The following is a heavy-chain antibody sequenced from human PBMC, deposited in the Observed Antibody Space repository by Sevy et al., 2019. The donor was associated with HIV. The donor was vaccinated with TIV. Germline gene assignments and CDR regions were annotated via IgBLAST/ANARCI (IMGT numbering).Heavy chain of an antibody. D-gene: IGHD6-13*01. V-gene: IGHV1-18*01. CDR1: GYTFTSYG. Sequence: ASVKVSCKASGYTFTSYGISWVRQAPGQGLEWMGWISAYNGNTNYAQKLQGRVTMTTDTSTSKAYMGLRSLRSDDTAVYYCASSIAAAGTSRDYGYFDYWGQGTLVTVSS. J-gene: IGHJ4*02. CDR3: ASSIAAAGTSRDYGYFDY. CDR2: ISAYNGNT.